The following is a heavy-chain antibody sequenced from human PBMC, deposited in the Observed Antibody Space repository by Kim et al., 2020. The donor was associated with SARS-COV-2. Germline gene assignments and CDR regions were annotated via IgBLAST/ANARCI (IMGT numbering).Heavy chain of an antibody. CDR2: ISHDRNEK. CDR3: AKEGTDYGGNYCLYCVN. V-gene: IGHV3-30*02. CDR1: GCTFDTYG. J-gene: IGHJ4*02. D-gene: IGHD4-17*01. Sequence: GGSLRLSCAASGCTFDTYGIHWVRQAPGKGLDWVAFISHDRNEKYYADSVKGRFSISRDNSKNSLYLQMNSLREEDTAFYYCAKEGTDYGGNYCLYCVNWGQGTLVTVSS.